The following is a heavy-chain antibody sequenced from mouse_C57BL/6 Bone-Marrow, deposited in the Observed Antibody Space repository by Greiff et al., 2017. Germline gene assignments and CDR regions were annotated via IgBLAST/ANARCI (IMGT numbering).Heavy chain of an antibody. D-gene: IGHD2-4*01. CDR3: ARGEYDEMDY. V-gene: IGHV1-26*01. Sequence: VQLQQSGPELVKPGASVKISCKASGYTFTDYYMNWVKQSHGKSLEWIGDINPNHGGTSYNQKFKGKATLTVDKSSSTAYMELRSLTSEDSAVYDCARGEYDEMDYWGQGTSVTVSA. J-gene: IGHJ4*01. CDR2: INPNHGGT. CDR1: GYTFTDYY.